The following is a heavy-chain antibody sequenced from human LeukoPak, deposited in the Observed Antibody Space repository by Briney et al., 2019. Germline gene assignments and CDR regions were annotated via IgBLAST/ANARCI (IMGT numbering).Heavy chain of an antibody. J-gene: IGHJ2*01. CDR2: IYYSGST. V-gene: IGHV4-59*08. Sequence: SETLSLTCTVSGGSISSYYWSWIRQPPGKGLEWIGYIYYSGSTNYNPSLKSRVTISVDTSKNQFSLKLSSVTAADTAVYFCARGAGGGWYFDLWGRGTLVIVSS. CDR1: GGSISSYY. D-gene: IGHD3-16*01. CDR3: ARGAGGGWYFDL.